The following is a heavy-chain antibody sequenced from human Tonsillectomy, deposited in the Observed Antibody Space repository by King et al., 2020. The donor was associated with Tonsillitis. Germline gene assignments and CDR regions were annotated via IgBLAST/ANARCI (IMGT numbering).Heavy chain of an antibody. CDR3: ARDALDFEYSSSLDY. Sequence: VQLVESGGGLVQPGGSLRLSCAASGFTFSSSWMSWVRQAPGKGLEWVADIKPDGSDKYYVDSVKGRFTISRDNAKNSLYLQMNSLGAEDTAVYYCARDALDFEYSSSLDYWGQGTLVTVSS. CDR2: IKPDGSDK. D-gene: IGHD6-6*01. V-gene: IGHV3-7*03. J-gene: IGHJ4*02. CDR1: GFTFSSSW.